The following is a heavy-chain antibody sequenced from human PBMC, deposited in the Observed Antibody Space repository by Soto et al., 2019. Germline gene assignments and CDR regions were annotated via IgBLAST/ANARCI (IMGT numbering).Heavy chain of an antibody. Sequence: QVQLVQSGAEVKKPGASVKVSCKASGYTFTGYYMHWVRQAPGQGLEWMGWINPNSGGTNYAQKFQGWVDMTRDTSISTAYMELSRLRSDDTAVYYCATGGKKYDLRSSFDYWGQGTLVTVSS. CDR1: GYTFTGYY. V-gene: IGHV1-2*04. J-gene: IGHJ4*02. CDR2: INPNSGGT. CDR3: ATGGKKYDLRSSFDY. D-gene: IGHD1-1*01.